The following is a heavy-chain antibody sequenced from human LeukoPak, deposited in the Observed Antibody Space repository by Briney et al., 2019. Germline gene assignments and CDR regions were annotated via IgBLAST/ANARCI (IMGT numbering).Heavy chain of an antibody. CDR3: AKDLGGATQNYYYYYMDV. D-gene: IGHD1-26*01. CDR1: GFTFSSYG. Sequence: GGSLRLSCAASGFTFSSYGMHWVRQAPGKGLEWVAFIRYDGSNKYYADSVKGRFTIPRDNSKNTLYLQMNSLRAEDTAVYYCAKDLGGATQNYYYYYMDVWGKGTTVTVSS. CDR2: IRYDGSNK. J-gene: IGHJ6*03. V-gene: IGHV3-30*02.